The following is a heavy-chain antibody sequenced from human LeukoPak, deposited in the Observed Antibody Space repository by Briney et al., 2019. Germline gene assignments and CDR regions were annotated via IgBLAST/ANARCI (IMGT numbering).Heavy chain of an antibody. J-gene: IGHJ6*02. V-gene: IGHV5-51*01. CDR1: GYTFTNYW. CDR3: ARLGGSSLNKYYYGMDV. CDR2: IYPGDSDT. D-gene: IGHD6-6*01. Sequence: GESLKISCKGSGYTFTNYWIGWMRQMPGKGLEWMGIIYPGDSDTRYGPSFQGQVTISADKSISTAYLQWSSLGASDTAIYYCARLGGSSLNKYYYGMDVWGQGTTVTVSS.